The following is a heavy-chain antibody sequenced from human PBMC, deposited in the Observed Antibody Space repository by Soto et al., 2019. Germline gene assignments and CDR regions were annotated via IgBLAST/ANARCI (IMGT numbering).Heavy chain of an antibody. D-gene: IGHD3-10*01. Sequence: ASVKNCCKASGYTFTSYYMHWVRQAPGQGLEWMGIINPSGGSTSYAQKFQGRVTMTRDTSTSTVYMELSSLRSEDTAVYYCARYMRFGELSSRRDYGMDVWGQGTTVTVSS. CDR1: GYTFTSYY. CDR2: INPSGGST. V-gene: IGHV1-46*01. J-gene: IGHJ6*02. CDR3: ARYMRFGELSSRRDYGMDV.